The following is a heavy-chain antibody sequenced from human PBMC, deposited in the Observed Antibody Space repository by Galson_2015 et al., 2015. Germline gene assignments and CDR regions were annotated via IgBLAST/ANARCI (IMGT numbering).Heavy chain of an antibody. V-gene: IGHV3-48*02. Sequence: SLRLSCAASGFTFSSYSMNWVRQAPGKGLEWVSYISSSSSTIYYADSVKGRFTISRDNAKNSLYLQMNSLRDEDTAVYYCATEEDPLLWFGDASDYWGQGTLVTVSS. D-gene: IGHD3-10*01. CDR3: ATEEDPLLWFGDASDY. CDR1: GFTFSSYS. J-gene: IGHJ4*02. CDR2: ISSSSSTI.